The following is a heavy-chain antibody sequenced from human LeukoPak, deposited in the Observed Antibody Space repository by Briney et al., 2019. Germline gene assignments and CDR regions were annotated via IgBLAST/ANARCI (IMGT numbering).Heavy chain of an antibody. CDR3: AKRYFECFDY. Sequence: GGPLRLSCAASGFTFSNYGMHWVRQAPGKGLEWVSAISGSGGSTYYADSVKGRFTISRDNSKNTLYLQMNSLRAEDTAVYYCAKRYFECFDYWGQGTLVTVSS. J-gene: IGHJ4*02. CDR1: GFTFSNYG. CDR2: ISGSGGST. D-gene: IGHD3-9*01. V-gene: IGHV3-23*01.